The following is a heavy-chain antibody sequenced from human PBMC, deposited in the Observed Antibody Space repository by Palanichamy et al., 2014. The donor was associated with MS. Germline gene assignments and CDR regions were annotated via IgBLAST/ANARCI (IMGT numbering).Heavy chain of an antibody. CDR1: GFTFSNCG. CDR3: AAQPGGTDYYYYGMDV. CDR2: ISYDGRNK. Sequence: QVQLVESGGGVVQPGRSLRLSCAASGFTFSNCGMHWVRQAPGRGLEWVAVISYDGRNKYYADSVKGRFTISRDNSKNTLYLQMNSLRGEDTAVYYCAAQPGGTDYYYYGMDVWGQGTTVTVSS. D-gene: IGHD1-14*01. V-gene: IGHV3-30*03. J-gene: IGHJ6*02.